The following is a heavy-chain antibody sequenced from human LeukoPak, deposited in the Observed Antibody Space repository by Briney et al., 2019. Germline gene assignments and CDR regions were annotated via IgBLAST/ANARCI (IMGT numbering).Heavy chain of an antibody. D-gene: IGHD1-26*01. J-gene: IGHJ5*02. Sequence: PSETLSLTCTVPGGSISSYYWSWIRQPPGKGLEWIGYIYYSGSTNYNPSLKSRVTISVDTSKNQFSLKLSSVTAADTAVYYCARRSGSYSSWGQGTLVTVSS. CDR1: GGSISSYY. CDR3: ARRSGSYSS. CDR2: IYYSGST. V-gene: IGHV4-59*01.